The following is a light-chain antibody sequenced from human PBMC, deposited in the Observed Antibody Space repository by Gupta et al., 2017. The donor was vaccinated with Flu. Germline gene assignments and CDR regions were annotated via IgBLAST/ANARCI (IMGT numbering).Light chain of an antibody. CDR3: QVWDSRSDLDVI. CDR2: DDS. Sequence: SYVLTLPPSVSVAAGQGARSTGGGNNIGSKSVHWYQQMTGQAPVMVVYDDSDRLIGIPERISGSNSGNTATLTISRVEAVDEADYYCQVWDSRSDLDVIFGGGTKLTVL. J-gene: IGLJ2*01. V-gene: IGLV3-21*02. CDR1: NIGSKS.